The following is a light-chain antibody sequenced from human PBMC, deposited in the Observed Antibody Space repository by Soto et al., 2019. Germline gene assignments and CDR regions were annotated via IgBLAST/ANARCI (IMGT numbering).Light chain of an antibody. Sequence: EIVLTQSPATLSLSPGERATLSCRSSQSISSYLAWYQQKPGQAPKLLLYGVSARAAGIPDRFSGSGSGTDFTLTISSLEPEDFAVYYCQQRSNWPPAITFGQGTRLEIK. CDR1: QSISSY. V-gene: IGKV3-11*01. J-gene: IGKJ5*01. CDR2: GVS. CDR3: QQRSNWPPAIT.